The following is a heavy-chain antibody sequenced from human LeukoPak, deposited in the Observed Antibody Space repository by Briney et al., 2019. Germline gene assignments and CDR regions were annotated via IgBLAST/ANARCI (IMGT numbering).Heavy chain of an antibody. Sequence: SETLSLTCTVSGGSISTSGYFWGWLRQPPARGLEWIGTVYYTGSTDYNSSLKSRVTISVDTSKNQFSLRLSSVTAADTAVYYCARLRDYYSYYMDVWGKGTTVTVSS. V-gene: IGHV4-39*01. CDR2: VYYTGST. CDR3: ARLRDYYSYYMDV. J-gene: IGHJ6*03. CDR1: GGSISTSGYF.